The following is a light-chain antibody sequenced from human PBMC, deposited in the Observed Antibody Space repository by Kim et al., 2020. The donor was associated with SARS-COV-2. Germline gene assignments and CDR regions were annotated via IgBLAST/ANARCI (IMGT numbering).Light chain of an antibody. CDR3: QLYDRSPRT. V-gene: IGKV3-20*01. CDR1: QSVSSNY. J-gene: IGKJ4*01. Sequence: EIVLTQSPGTLSLSPGERATLSCRASQSVSSNYLAWYQQKPGQAPRLLIYGASSRATGIPDRFSGSGSGTDFTLTISRLEPEDFAVYHCQLYDRSPRTFGGVTKVAIK. CDR2: GAS.